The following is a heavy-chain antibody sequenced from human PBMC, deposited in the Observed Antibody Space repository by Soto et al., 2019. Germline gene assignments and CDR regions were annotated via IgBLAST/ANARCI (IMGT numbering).Heavy chain of an antibody. CDR1: GFTFSNAW. J-gene: IGHJ4*02. V-gene: IGHV3-15*01. CDR3: TTALHIYCSSTSCYTSFDY. CDR2: IKSKTDGGTT. D-gene: IGHD2-2*02. Sequence: VQLVESGGGLVKPGGSLRLSCAASGFTFSNAWMSWVRQAPGKGLEWVGRIKSKTDGGTTDYAAPVKGRFTISRDDSKNTLYLQMNSLKTEDTAVYYCTTALHIYCSSTSCYTSFDYWGQGTLVTVSS.